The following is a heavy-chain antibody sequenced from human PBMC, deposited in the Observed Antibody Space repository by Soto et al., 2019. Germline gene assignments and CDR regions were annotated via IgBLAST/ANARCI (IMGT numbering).Heavy chain of an antibody. CDR1: GFTFSSYG. J-gene: IGHJ6*02. CDR2: IWYDGSNK. Sequence: GGSLRLSCAASGFTFSSYGMHWVRQAPGKGLEWVAVIWYDGSNKYYADSVKGRFTISRDNSKNTLYLQMNSLRAEDTAVYYCAREPITIFSLGDYYGMDVWGQGTTVTVSS. CDR3: AREPITIFSLGDYYGMDV. V-gene: IGHV3-33*01. D-gene: IGHD3-9*01.